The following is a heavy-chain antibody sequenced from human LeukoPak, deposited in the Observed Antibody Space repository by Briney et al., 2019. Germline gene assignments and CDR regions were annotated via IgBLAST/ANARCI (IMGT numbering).Heavy chain of an antibody. CDR2: ISSSSSYT. V-gene: IGHV3-48*03. CDR1: GFTFSSYE. Sequence: GGSLRLSCAASGFTFSSYEMNWVRQAPGKGLEWVSYISSSSSYTNYADSVKGRFTISRDNAKNSLYLQMNSLRAEDTAVYYCARAFFDWLGSIYGMDVWGKGTTVTVSS. D-gene: IGHD3-9*01. J-gene: IGHJ6*04. CDR3: ARAFFDWLGSIYGMDV.